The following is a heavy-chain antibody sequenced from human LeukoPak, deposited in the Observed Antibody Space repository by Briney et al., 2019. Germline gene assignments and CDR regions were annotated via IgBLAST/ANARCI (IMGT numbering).Heavy chain of an antibody. CDR1: GVSISHYY. J-gene: IGHJ4*02. D-gene: IGHD6-19*01. CDR3: ARGQWQIDY. CDR2: IDTSGST. Sequence: PSETLSLICTVSGVSISHYYWTWIRQPAGGGLEWIGRIDTSGSTNYNPSLQSRATMSSDTSNNQFSLNLMSVDATDTAVYYCARGQWQIDYWGQGVLVTVSP. V-gene: IGHV4-4*07.